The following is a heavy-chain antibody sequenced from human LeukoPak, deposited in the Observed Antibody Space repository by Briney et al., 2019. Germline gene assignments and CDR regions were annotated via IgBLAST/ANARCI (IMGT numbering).Heavy chain of an antibody. J-gene: IGHJ6*02. CDR2: ISGSGGST. Sequence: GGSLRLSSAASGFTFSSYAMSWVRQAPGKGLEWVSAISGSGGSTYYADSVKGRFTISRDNSKNTLYLQMNSLRAEDTAVYYCAKDRMVRGAVYYYYGMDVWGQGTTVTVSS. D-gene: IGHD3-10*01. CDR1: GFTFSSYA. CDR3: AKDRMVRGAVYYYYGMDV. V-gene: IGHV3-23*01.